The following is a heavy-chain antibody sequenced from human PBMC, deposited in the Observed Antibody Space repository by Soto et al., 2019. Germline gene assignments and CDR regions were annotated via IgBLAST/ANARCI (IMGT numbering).Heavy chain of an antibody. CDR1: GYTFSNFC. J-gene: IGHJ4*02. D-gene: IGHD6-13*01. Sequence: PGESLKISGQCSGYTFSNFCIGWVLQLPGKGLEWMGIIYPGDHETRYSPSFHGKVTISADKSINTAYLQWNSLEASDTAFYFCARSPRSSPYFDYWGQGALVTVSS. CDR2: IYPGDHET. CDR3: ARSPRSSPYFDY. V-gene: IGHV5-51*01.